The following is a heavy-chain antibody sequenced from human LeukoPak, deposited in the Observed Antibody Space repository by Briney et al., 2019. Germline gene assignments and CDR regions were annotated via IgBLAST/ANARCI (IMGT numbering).Heavy chain of an antibody. D-gene: IGHD5-24*01. V-gene: IGHV3-30*02. J-gene: IGHJ3*02. CDR3: ASIIDGYNCVAFDI. Sequence: GGALRLSCAASGFTFRGYGLHWVREALGKGLWRVAFIRYDGSNTYYAESVKGRFTLSRGKSKNKLYVQKNSIRAEDTAGYCCASIIDGYNCVAFDIWGQGTMVTVSS. CDR1: GFTFRGYG. CDR2: IRYDGSNT.